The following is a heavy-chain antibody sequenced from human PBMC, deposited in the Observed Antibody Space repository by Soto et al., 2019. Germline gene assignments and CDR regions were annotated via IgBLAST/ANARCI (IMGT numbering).Heavy chain of an antibody. Sequence: GXSVEVSCKTSGDTFTSYGFTWVRQAPGQGLECMGWIRAYNGKTNYVQNLKDRVAMTTDPSTRTAYMELKSLKSDDSAVYFCARVFGDSDFRAVDYWGQGTLVTV. CDR3: ARVFGDSDFRAVDY. V-gene: IGHV1-18*04. D-gene: IGHD2-21*01. CDR1: GDTFTSYG. J-gene: IGHJ4*02. CDR2: IRAYNGKT.